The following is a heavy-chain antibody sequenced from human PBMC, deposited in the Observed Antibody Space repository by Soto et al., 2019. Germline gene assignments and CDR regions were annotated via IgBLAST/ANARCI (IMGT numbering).Heavy chain of an antibody. J-gene: IGHJ3*02. CDR1: GFTFSSYW. V-gene: IGHV3-74*01. Sequence: EVQLVESGGGLVQPGGSLRLSCAASGFTFSSYWMHWVRQAPGKGLVWVSRINSDGSSTSYADSVKGRFTISRDNAKNTLYLQMNSLRAEDTAVYYCARDFLGYCSGGSCYSDAFDIWGQGTMVTVSS. D-gene: IGHD2-15*01. CDR2: INSDGSST. CDR3: ARDFLGYCSGGSCYSDAFDI.